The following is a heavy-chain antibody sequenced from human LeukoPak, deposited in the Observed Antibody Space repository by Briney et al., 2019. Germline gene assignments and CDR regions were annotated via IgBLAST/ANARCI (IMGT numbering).Heavy chain of an antibody. D-gene: IGHD5-24*01. CDR1: GFTVSSNY. CDR2: IYSGGST. V-gene: IGHV3-66*01. Sequence: GGSLRLSCAASGFTVSSNYMSWVRQAPGKGLEWVSVIYSGGSTYYADSVKGRFTISRDNSKNTLYLQMNSLRAEDTAVYYCARVDRDGYPRAFDIWGQGTMVTVSS. CDR3: ARVDRDGYPRAFDI. J-gene: IGHJ3*02.